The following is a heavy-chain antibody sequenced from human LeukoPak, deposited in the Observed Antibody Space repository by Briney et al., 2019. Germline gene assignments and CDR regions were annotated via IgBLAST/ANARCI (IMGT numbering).Heavy chain of an antibody. CDR2: INPSGGST. J-gene: IGHJ4*02. D-gene: IGHD6-13*01. CDR1: GYTFTGYY. Sequence: GASVKVSCKASGYTFTGYYMHWVRQAPGQGLEWMGIINPSGGSTTYAQKFQGRVTVTMDTSTSTVYMELSSLRSEDTAMYYCARRGYSSSWYPYFDYWGQGTLVTVSS. CDR3: ARRGYSSSWYPYFDY. V-gene: IGHV1-46*01.